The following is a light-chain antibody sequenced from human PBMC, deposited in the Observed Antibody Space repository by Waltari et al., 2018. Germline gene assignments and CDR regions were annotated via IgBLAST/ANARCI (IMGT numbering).Light chain of an antibody. Sequence: QSALTQPASVSGSPGQSFTLSCTGTSSDVGGYNYVSWYQQHPGKAPKLIIYDVSNRPSGVSNRFSGSKSGNTASLTISGLQAEDEADYYCSSYTSRSTWVFGGGTKLTVL. CDR3: SSYTSRSTWV. V-gene: IGLV2-14*03. CDR2: DVS. J-gene: IGLJ2*01. CDR1: SSDVGGYNY.